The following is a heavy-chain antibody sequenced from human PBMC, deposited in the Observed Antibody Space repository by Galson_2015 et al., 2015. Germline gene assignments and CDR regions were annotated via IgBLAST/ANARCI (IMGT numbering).Heavy chain of an antibody. Sequence: SLRLSCEACGFTFSRSVMHWVRQAPGKGLEWAAIMSYDGSDEFYADSVKGRFTISRDNSRNTLYLQMNSLRAEDTAVYYCARGHGAYDRVFDYWGQGTLVTVSS. CDR2: MSYDGSDE. V-gene: IGHV3-30-3*01. D-gene: IGHD4-17*01. CDR3: ARGHGAYDRVFDY. CDR1: GFTFSRSV. J-gene: IGHJ4*02.